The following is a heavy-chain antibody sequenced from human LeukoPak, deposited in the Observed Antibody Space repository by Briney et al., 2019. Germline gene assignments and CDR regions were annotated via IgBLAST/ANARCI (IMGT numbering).Heavy chain of an antibody. J-gene: IGHJ4*02. CDR1: GFTVSNYE. CDR3: VREGSLDDFDY. CDR2: ITKTGNSI. D-gene: IGHD3-9*01. Sequence: GGSLRLSCVASGFTVSNYEMNWVRQAPGKGPEWVSYITKTGNSIYYADSVKGRFTVSRDDANKSLYLQMDSLGAEDTAVYYCVREGSLDDFDYWGQGTLVSVSS. V-gene: IGHV3-48*03.